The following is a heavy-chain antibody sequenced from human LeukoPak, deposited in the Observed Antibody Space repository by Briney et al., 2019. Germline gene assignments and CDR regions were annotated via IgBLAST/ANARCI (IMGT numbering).Heavy chain of an antibody. V-gene: IGHV3-30-3*01. CDR1: VFTFSNYA. Sequence: AGGSLRLSCAAFVFTFSNYAMHWVRQAPGKGLEWLAVVSYDGTNEHYADSVKGRFTISRDNSKNTLSLQMNSLRAEDTAVYYCARATQALSRNFDWSPGLDYWGQGTLVTVSS. CDR3: ARATQALSRNFDWSPGLDY. CDR2: VSYDGTNE. D-gene: IGHD3-9*01. J-gene: IGHJ4*02.